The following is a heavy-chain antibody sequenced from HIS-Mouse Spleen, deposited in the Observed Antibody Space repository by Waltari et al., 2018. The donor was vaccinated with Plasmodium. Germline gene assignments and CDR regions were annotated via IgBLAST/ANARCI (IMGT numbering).Heavy chain of an antibody. CDR2: IYYSGST. CDR3: ARRGGSYYYFDY. J-gene: IGHJ4*02. V-gene: IGHV4-39*01. D-gene: IGHD1-26*01. Sequence: QLQLQESGPGLVTPSETLSLTCTVSGGSISSRSYYWGWIRQPPGKGLEWIGSIYYSGSTYYNPSLKSRVTISVDTSKNQFSLKLSSVTAADTAVYYCARRGGSYYYFDYWGQGTLVTVSS. CDR1: GGSISSRSYY.